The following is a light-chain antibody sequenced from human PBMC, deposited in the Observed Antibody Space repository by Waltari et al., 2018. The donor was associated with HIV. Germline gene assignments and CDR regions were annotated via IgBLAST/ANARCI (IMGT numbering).Light chain of an antibody. CDR3: CSYVSEIVPCV. J-gene: IGLJ3*02. CDR2: DVS. Sequence: QTALTQPASVSGSPGQSITISCTGTSSDVGAYNLVSWYQQHPGKAPRLIIYDVSERPAWVSNRFTVSKSGNTASLTISGLQAEDEADYYCCSYVSEIVPCVFGGGTKLTVL. V-gene: IGLV2-23*02. CDR1: SSDVGAYNL.